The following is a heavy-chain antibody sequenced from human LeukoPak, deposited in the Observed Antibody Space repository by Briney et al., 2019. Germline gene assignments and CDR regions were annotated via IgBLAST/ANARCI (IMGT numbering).Heavy chain of an antibody. Sequence: SETLSLTCTVSGGSISSYYWSWIRQPPGKGLEWIGYIYYSGSTNYNPSLKSRVTISVDTSKSQFSLKLSSVTAADTAVYYCARQGSGYYDILTGYSPAKKYNWFDPWGQGTLVTVSS. CDR1: GGSISSYY. CDR2: IYYSGST. J-gene: IGHJ5*02. CDR3: ARQGSGYYDILTGYSPAKKYNWFDP. D-gene: IGHD3-9*01. V-gene: IGHV4-59*08.